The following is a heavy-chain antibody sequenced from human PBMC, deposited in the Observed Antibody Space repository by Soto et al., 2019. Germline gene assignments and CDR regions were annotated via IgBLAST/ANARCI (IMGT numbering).Heavy chain of an antibody. CDR2: IHYSGSA. V-gene: IGHV4-59*01. CDR3: ARERHALGGANIYFYGMAV. D-gene: IGHD2-15*01. Sequence: SETLSLTCAVSGESITTYYWSWIRQPPGKGLEWIGYIHYSGSANYNPSLKTRVTMSVDTSKKQISLEVRSVSAADTAVYYCARERHALGGANIYFYGMAVWGRGTTVTVSS. CDR1: GESITTYY. J-gene: IGHJ6*02.